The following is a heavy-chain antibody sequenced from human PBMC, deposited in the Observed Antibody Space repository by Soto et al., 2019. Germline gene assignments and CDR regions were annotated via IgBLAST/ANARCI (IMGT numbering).Heavy chain of an antibody. Sequence: QVQLQESGPGLVKPSQTLSLTCTVSGGSISSGGYYWSWIRQHPGKGLEWIGYIYYSGSTYYNPPLKSRVTIPGDTSKNQFPLKLSSVTAADTAVYYCARVRGATPHPTYFDYWGQGTLVTVSS. CDR3: ARVRGATPHPTYFDY. D-gene: IGHD1-26*01. CDR2: IYYSGST. CDR1: GGSISSGGYY. J-gene: IGHJ4*02. V-gene: IGHV4-31*03.